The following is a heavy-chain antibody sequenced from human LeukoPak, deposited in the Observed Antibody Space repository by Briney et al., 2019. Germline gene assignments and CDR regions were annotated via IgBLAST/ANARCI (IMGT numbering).Heavy chain of an antibody. CDR3: ARVGRGKAAAGFGAFDI. CDR1: GFTFSSYA. Sequence: GRSLRLSCAASGFTFSSYAMHWVRQAPGKGLEWVAVISYDGSNKYYADSVKGRFTISRDNSKNTLYLQMNSLRAEDTAVYYCARVGRGKAAAGFGAFDIWGQGTMVTVSS. J-gene: IGHJ3*02. CDR2: ISYDGSNK. V-gene: IGHV3-30-3*01. D-gene: IGHD6-13*01.